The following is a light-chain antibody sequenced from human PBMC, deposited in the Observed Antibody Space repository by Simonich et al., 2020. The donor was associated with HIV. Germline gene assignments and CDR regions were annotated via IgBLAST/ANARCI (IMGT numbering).Light chain of an antibody. V-gene: IGLV1-44*01. Sequence: QSVLTQPPSASGTPGQRVTISCSGSSSNIGSNFVYWYQQLPGTAPNLLIYGNTTRPSGVPDRFSGSKSGTSASLAITGLQAEDEADYYCCSYAGSYTFGVFGGGTNLTVL. CDR3: CSYAGSYTFGV. J-gene: IGLJ2*01. CDR2: GNT. CDR1: SSNIGSNF.